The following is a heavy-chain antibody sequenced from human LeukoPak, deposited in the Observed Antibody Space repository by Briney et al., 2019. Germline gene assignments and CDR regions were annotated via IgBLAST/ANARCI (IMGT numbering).Heavy chain of an antibody. D-gene: IGHD6-19*01. Sequence: GGSLRLSCAASGFTFSSNWMHWVRQAPGKGLVWVSRINEDGSTTNYADSVKGRSTIFRDNAKNTLYLQMNSLRAEDTAVYYCATSLIAVAGTFDYWGQGTLVTVSS. CDR2: INEDGSTT. CDR1: GFTFSSNW. J-gene: IGHJ4*02. CDR3: ATSLIAVAGTFDY. V-gene: IGHV3-74*01.